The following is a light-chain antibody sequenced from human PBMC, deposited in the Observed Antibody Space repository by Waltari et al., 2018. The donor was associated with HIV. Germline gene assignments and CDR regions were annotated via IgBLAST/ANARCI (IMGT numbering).Light chain of an antibody. CDR2: GNN. CDR3: QSHDSSLSGSV. CDR1: SSNIGAGYD. V-gene: IGLV1-40*01. Sequence: QSVLTQPPSVSGAPGQSVTISCTGSSSNIGAGYDVHWYRQLPGTAPKLLIYGNNNRPSVVPDRFSNSKSGRSASLAITGLQTEDEADYYCQSHDSSLSGSVFGGGTKLTVL. J-gene: IGLJ2*01.